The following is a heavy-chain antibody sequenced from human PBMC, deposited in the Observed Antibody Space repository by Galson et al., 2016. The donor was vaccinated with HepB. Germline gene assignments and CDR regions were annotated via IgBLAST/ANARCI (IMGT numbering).Heavy chain of an antibody. CDR3: ASRDNGDRIW. V-gene: IGHV3-74*03. D-gene: IGHD2-8*01. Sequence: SLRLSCAASGFTFGSYVMHWVRQAPGKGLVWVSRISHDATVTTYAASAEGRFIISRDNAKNTVYLQMNSLRPEDTAVFYCASRDNGDRIWWGQGTLVTVSS. CDR2: ISHDATVT. J-gene: IGHJ4*02. CDR1: GFTFGSYV.